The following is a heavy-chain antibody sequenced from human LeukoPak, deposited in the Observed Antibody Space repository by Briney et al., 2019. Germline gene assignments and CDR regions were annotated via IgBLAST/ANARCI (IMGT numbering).Heavy chain of an antibody. CDR3: ARGNNPSGGLAPTIWFRY. D-gene: IGHD5-12*01. Sequence: SETLSLTCTVSGGSIGSYYWSWLRQPPGKGPEWIGYVFFSGRTDYNPSLKSRVTISVDTSKNQFSLKLSSVTAADTAMYYCARGNNPSGGLAPTIWFRYWGQGILVTVSS. V-gene: IGHV4-59*01. CDR2: VFFSGRT. J-gene: IGHJ4*02. CDR1: GGSIGSYY.